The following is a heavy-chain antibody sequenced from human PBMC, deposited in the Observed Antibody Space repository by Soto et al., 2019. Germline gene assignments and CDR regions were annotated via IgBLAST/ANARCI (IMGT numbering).Heavy chain of an antibody. D-gene: IGHD3-10*01. CDR3: ARFHGSGSYPYYYYGMDV. J-gene: IGHJ6*02. Sequence: PGESLKVCCKGSGYRFISYWIGWVRQMPGKGLEWIGIIYPGDSDTRYSPSFQGQVTISADKSISTAYLQWSSLKASDTAMYYCARFHGSGSYPYYYYGMDVWGQGTTVTVSS. V-gene: IGHV5-51*01. CDR1: GYRFISYW. CDR2: IYPGDSDT.